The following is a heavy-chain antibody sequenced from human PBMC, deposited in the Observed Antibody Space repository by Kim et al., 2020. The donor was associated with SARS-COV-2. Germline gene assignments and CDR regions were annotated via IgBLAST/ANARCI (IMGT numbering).Heavy chain of an antibody. J-gene: IGHJ6*02. V-gene: IGHV3-30*04. CDR3: ASFDSYSSGLRFYYYYGMNV. D-gene: IGHD6-19*01. CDR1: GFSFSSYA. CDR2: ISYDGSNK. Sequence: GGSLRLSCAASGFSFSSYAMHWVRQAPGKGLEWVAVISYDGSNKYYADSVKGRFTISRDNSKNTLYLQMNSLRAEDTAVYYCASFDSYSSGLRFYYYYGMNVWDQGTTVTVSS.